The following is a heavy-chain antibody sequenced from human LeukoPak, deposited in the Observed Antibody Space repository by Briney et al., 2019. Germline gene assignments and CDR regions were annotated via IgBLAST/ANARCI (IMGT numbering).Heavy chain of an antibody. D-gene: IGHD3-22*01. J-gene: IGHJ4*02. CDR3: ARDRAIPPYYYDSSGYLYFDY. CDR1: GYTFTGYY. V-gene: IGHV1-2*02. CDR2: INPKSGGT. Sequence: ASVKVSCKASGYTFTGYYMHWVRDAPGQGLEWMGWINPKSGGTNYAQKLQGRDTMTADESKSTAYMELSSLSSEDTAVYYCARDRAIPPYYYDSSGYLYFDYWGEGRLVSVS.